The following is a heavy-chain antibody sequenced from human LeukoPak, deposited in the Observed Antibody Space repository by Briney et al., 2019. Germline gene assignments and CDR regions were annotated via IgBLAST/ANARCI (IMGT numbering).Heavy chain of an antibody. CDR2: MSGSGTGT. CDR1: GFTSSTYA. CDR3: AKDSSYSSSWTTFDY. V-gene: IGHV3-23*01. D-gene: IGHD6-13*01. J-gene: IGHJ4*02. Sequence: PGGSLRLSCAASGFTSSTYAMSWVRQAPGKGLEWVLAMSGSGTGTSYAESVQGRFTISRDNSKNTLYLQMNSLRAEDTAVYYCAKDSSYSSSWTTFDYWGQGTLVTVSS.